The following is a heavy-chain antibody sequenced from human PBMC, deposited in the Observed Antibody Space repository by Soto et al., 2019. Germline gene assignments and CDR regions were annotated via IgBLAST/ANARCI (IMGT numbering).Heavy chain of an antibody. CDR3: ARDTARGIADAFDI. D-gene: IGHD6-13*01. V-gene: IGHV1-46*03. CDR1: GYTFSIDY. J-gene: IGHJ3*02. Sequence: ASVKVSCKASGYTFSIDYMHWVRHAPGQGLEWMGVINPSGGSTSYAQKFQGRVTMTRDTSTSTVYMELSSLRSEDTAVYYCARDTARGIADAFDIWGQGTMVTV. CDR2: INPSGGST.